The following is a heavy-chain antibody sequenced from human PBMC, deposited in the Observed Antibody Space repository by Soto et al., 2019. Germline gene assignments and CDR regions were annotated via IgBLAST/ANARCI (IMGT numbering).Heavy chain of an antibody. V-gene: IGHV4-31*03. CDR2: IHYRGST. J-gene: IGHJ4*02. CDR3: ARCRDAFGFDS. Sequence: QVQLQESGPGLVEPSQTLSLTCSVSGGFISRGGYYWSWIHQFPGKCLEWIGYIHYRGSTYYNPSLTRRGSISVDMSKHQLSLNLTSVTAAHTAVYYCARCRDAFGFDSWGQGTLVTVSS. D-gene: IGHD2-2*01. CDR1: GGFISRGGYY.